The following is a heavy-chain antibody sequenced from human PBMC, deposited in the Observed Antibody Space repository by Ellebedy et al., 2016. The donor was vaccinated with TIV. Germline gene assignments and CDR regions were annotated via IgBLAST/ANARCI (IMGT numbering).Heavy chain of an antibody. J-gene: IGHJ4*02. CDR2: IYHSGST. V-gene: IGHV4-38-2*02. D-gene: IGHD1-7*01. Sequence: SETLSLTCTVSGYSISSGYYWGWIRQPPGKGLEWIGSIYHSGSTYYNPSLKSRVTISVDTSKNQFSLKLSSVTAADTAVYYCARGGTRTLGFDYWGQGTLVTVSS. CDR3: ARGGTRTLGFDY. CDR1: GYSISSGYY.